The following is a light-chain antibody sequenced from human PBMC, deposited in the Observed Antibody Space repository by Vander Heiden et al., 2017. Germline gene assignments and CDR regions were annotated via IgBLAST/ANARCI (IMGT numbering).Light chain of an antibody. Sequence: QLVLTQSPSASASLGASVTLTCTLRSGHTSYAIAWHQQQPEKGPRYLMKLNSDGSHSKGDGIPDRFSGSSSGAERSLTISSLQSEDEADYYCQTWGTGIVVFGGGTKLTVL. V-gene: IGLV4-69*01. J-gene: IGLJ2*01. CDR1: SGHTSYA. CDR2: LNSDGSH. CDR3: QTWGTGIVV.